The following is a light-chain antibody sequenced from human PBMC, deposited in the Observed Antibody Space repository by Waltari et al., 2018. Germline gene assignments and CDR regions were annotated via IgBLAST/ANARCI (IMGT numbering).Light chain of an antibody. Sequence: QSALTQPPSASGSPGQSVTISCTGTSSDVGAYDYVSWYQHHTDKAPKLIIFEVKKWPSGVPDRFSGSKSGNTASLTVSGLQAEDEADYYCSSYAGTDNFVVFGGGTKLTVL. V-gene: IGLV2-8*01. J-gene: IGLJ2*01. CDR1: SSDVGAYDY. CDR2: EVK. CDR3: SSYAGTDNFVV.